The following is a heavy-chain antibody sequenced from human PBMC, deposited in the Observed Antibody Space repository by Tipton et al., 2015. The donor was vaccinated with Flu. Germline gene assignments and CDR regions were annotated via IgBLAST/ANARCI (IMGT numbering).Heavy chain of an antibody. Sequence: TLSLTCTISGDSISSDYYWGWIRQPPGKGLEWIGNIFRTGSTYRNPSLKSRVTISIDTSKNQFSLKVFSVTAADTAVYYCATTTYFYGSGSHDYWGQGTLVTVSS. CDR2: IFRTGST. CDR3: ATTTYFYGSGSHDY. J-gene: IGHJ4*02. D-gene: IGHD3-10*01. V-gene: IGHV4-38-2*02. CDR1: GDSISSDYY.